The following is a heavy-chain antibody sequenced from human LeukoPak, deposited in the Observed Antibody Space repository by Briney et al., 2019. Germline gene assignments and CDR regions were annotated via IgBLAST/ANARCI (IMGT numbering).Heavy chain of an antibody. CDR2: IWYDGSNK. Sequence: PGRSLRLSCAASGFTFSSYGMHWVRQAQGKGLEWVAVIWYDGSNKYYADSVKGRFTISRDNSKNTLYLQMNSLRAEDTAVYYCARSKYDSSGYYYDYWGQGTLVTVSS. V-gene: IGHV3-33*01. CDR1: GFTFSSYG. J-gene: IGHJ4*02. CDR3: ARSKYDSSGYYYDY. D-gene: IGHD3-22*01.